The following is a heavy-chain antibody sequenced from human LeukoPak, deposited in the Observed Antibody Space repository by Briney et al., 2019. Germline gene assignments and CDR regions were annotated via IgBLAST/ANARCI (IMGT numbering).Heavy chain of an antibody. CDR1: GGSFSGYY. V-gene: IGHV4-34*01. CDR3: ASRCSTSCYDAFDI. J-gene: IGHJ3*02. Sequence: SETLSLTSAVYGGSFSGYYWSWIRQPPGKGLEWIGEINHSGSTNYNPSLKSRVTISVDTSKNQFSLKLSSVTAADTAVYYCASRCSTSCYDAFDIWGQGTMVTVSS. D-gene: IGHD2-2*01. CDR2: INHSGST.